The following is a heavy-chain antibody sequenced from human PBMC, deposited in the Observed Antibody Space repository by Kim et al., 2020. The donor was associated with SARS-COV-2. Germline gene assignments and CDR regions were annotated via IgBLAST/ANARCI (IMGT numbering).Heavy chain of an antibody. J-gene: IGHJ6*02. V-gene: IGHV3-33*01. CDR1: GFTFSSYG. Sequence: EGSLRLSCAASGFTFSSYGMHWVRQAPGKGLEWVAVIWYDGSNKYYADSVKGRFTISRDNSKNTLYLQMNSLRAEDTAVYYCAREIGLYFDWLWYGMDVWGQGTTVTVSS. CDR3: AREIGLYFDWLWYGMDV. D-gene: IGHD3-9*01. CDR2: IWYDGSNK.